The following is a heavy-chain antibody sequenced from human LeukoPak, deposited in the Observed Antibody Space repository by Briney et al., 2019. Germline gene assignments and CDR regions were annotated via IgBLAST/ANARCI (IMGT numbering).Heavy chain of an antibody. CDR2: ISYDGSNK. D-gene: IGHD3-22*01. Sequence: PGRSLRLSCAASGFTFSSYGMHWVRQAPGKGLEWVAVISYDGSNKYYADSVKGRFTISRDNSKNTLYLQMNSLRAEDTAVYYCAKDLSPLRLGELSFAYYYESSGYPGGQGTLVTVSS. CDR1: GFTFSSYG. J-gene: IGHJ1*01. V-gene: IGHV3-30*18. CDR3: AKDLSPLRLGELSFAYYYESSGYP.